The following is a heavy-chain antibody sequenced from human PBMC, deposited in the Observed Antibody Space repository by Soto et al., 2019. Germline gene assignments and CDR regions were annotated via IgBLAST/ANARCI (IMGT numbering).Heavy chain of an antibody. V-gene: IGHV4-34*01. CDR1: GGSFSGYY. CDR2: INHSGST. D-gene: IGHD6-13*01. Sequence: KTSETLSLTCAVYGGSFSGYYWSWIRQPPGKGLEWIGEINHSGSTNYNPSLKSRVTISVDTSKNQFSLKLSSVTAADTAVYYCARGRHIGIAAAGRNWFDPWGQGTLVTVSS. CDR3: ARGRHIGIAAAGRNWFDP. J-gene: IGHJ5*02.